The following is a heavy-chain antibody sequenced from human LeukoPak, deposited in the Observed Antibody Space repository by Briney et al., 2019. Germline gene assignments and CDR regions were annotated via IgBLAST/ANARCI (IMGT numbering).Heavy chain of an antibody. J-gene: IGHJ4*02. V-gene: IGHV1-2*02. D-gene: IGHD6-6*01. CDR1: GYTFTGYY. Sequence: ASVKVSCKASGYTFTGYYMHWVRQAPGQGLEWMGWINPNSGGSNYAQKFQERVTITRDMSTSTAYMELSSLRSEDTAVYYCAAEGYGAARPFDYWGQGTLVTVSS. CDR3: AAEGYGAARPFDY. CDR2: INPNSGGS.